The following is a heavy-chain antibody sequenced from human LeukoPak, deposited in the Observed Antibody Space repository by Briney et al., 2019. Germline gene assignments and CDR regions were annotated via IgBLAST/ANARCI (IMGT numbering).Heavy chain of an antibody. Sequence: SETLSLTCTVSGGSINRSGFYWGWIRQPPGKGLEWIGNIYYSGNTYYNPSLRSRVTISVDTSKNQFSLKLSSVTAADTAVYYCARGDSGYFDYWGQGTVVTVSS. CDR2: IYYSGNT. V-gene: IGHV4-39*07. D-gene: IGHD3-22*01. J-gene: IGHJ4*02. CDR1: GGSINRSGFY. CDR3: ARGDSGYFDY.